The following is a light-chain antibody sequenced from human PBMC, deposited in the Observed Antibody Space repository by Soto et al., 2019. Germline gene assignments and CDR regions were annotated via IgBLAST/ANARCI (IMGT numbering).Light chain of an antibody. Sequence: EIVLTQSPATLSLSPGERATLSCRASQSVSSYLAWYQQKPGQAPRLLIYDASNRATGIPARFSGSGSGTDFTLTISSLQPEDFAVYYCQERSNWHSHITCGPGTKVDIK. CDR1: QSVSSY. CDR3: QERSNWHSHIT. V-gene: IGKV3-11*01. CDR2: DAS. J-gene: IGKJ3*01.